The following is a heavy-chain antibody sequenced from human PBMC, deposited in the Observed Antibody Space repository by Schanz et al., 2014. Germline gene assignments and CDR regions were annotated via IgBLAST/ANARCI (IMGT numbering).Heavy chain of an antibody. CDR2: IGNGGVTI. D-gene: IGHD1-1*01. CDR1: GFPFSDYF. V-gene: IGHV3-11*04. CDR3: ARGRVLES. J-gene: IGHJ5*02. Sequence: QVRLVESGGGVVQPGRSLRLSCAASGFPFSDYFMAWIRQPPGRGLEWVSYIGNGGVTIYYADSVKGRFTISRDNAKNSLYLLMNSLRPEDTAVYYCARGRVLESWGQGTLVTVSS.